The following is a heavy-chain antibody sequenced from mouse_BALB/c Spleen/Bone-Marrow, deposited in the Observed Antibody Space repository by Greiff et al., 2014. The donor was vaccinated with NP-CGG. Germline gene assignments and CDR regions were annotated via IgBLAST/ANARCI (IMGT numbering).Heavy chain of an antibody. CDR3: ARRKNVWFAY. Sequence: QVQLQQSGPELVKPGASVKMSCKASGYTFTDYIISWVKQRVGQGLEWIGEIYPGTGSTYYNEKFKGKATLTADKSSNIAYMQLSSLTSEDSAVCFCARRKNVWFAYWGQGTLVTVSA. CDR1: GYTFTDYI. CDR2: IYPGTGST. J-gene: IGHJ3*01. V-gene: IGHV1-77*01.